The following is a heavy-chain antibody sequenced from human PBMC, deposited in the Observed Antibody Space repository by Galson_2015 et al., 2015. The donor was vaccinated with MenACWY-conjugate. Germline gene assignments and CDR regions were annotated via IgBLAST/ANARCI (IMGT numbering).Heavy chain of an antibody. J-gene: IGHJ5*02. CDR2: ISTTGGTT. Sequence: SLRLSCAASGITFSSYAMSWVRQAPGKGLEWVSSISTTGGTTYYADSVKGRFSISMDNAKTTLYLQMNSLRAEDTAMYYCGRIGTPYNFGSPWGQGTLVTVSS. CDR3: GRIGTPYNFGSP. D-gene: IGHD1-1*01. CDR1: GITFSSYA. V-gene: IGHV3-23*01.